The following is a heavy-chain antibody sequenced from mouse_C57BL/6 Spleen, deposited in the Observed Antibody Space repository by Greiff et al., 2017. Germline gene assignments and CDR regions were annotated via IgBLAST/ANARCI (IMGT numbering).Heavy chain of an antibody. Sequence: QVQLQQSGPELVKPGASVKISCKASGYSFTSYYIHWVKQRPGQGLEWIGWIYPGSGNTKYNEKFKGKATLTADTSSSTAYMQLSSLTSEDSAVYYCARSGNYVNYYAMDYWGQGTSVTVSS. D-gene: IGHD2-1*01. V-gene: IGHV1-66*01. CDR3: ARSGNYVNYYAMDY. CDR1: GYSFTSYY. CDR2: IYPGSGNT. J-gene: IGHJ4*01.